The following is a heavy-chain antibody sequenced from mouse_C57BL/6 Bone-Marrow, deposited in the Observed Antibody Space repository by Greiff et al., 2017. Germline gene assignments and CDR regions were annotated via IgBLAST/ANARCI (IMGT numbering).Heavy chain of an antibody. J-gene: IGHJ1*03. CDR1: GYTFTSYW. Sequence: VQLQQPGAELVRPGTSVKLSCKASGYTFTSYWMHWVKQRPGQGLEWIGVIDPSDSYTNYNQKFKGKATLTVDTSSSTAYMQLSSLTSEDSAVYYCARDSYDYDWYFDVRGTGTTVTVSS. CDR2: IDPSDSYT. CDR3: ARDSYDYDWYFDV. V-gene: IGHV1-59*01. D-gene: IGHD2-4*01.